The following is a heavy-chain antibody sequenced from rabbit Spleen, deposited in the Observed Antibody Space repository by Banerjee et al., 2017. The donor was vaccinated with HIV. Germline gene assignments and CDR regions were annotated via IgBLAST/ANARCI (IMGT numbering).Heavy chain of an antibody. CDR2: IYAGTIGST. V-gene: IGHV1S40*01. CDR3: ARDLAGVIGWNFYL. Sequence: QQLVESGGGLVKPGASLTLTCKASGFSFSSGYDMCWVRQAPGKGLEWIACIYAGTIGSTYSASWAKGRFTCSKTSSTTVTLQMTSLTAADTATYFCARDLAGVIGWNFYLWGQGTLVTVS. D-gene: IGHD4-1*01. CDR1: GFSFSSGYD. J-gene: IGHJ6*01.